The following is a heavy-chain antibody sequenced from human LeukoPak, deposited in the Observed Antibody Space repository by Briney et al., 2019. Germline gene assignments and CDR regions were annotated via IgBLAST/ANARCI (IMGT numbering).Heavy chain of an antibody. Sequence: GSLRLSCAASGFTVSRNYINWVRQAPGKGLEWVSAISGSGGSTYYADSVKGRFTISRDNSKNTLYLQMNSLRAEDTAVYYCAKELTPGVYYYYYYGMDVWGQGTTVTVSS. J-gene: IGHJ6*02. CDR2: ISGSGGST. D-gene: IGHD3-10*01. CDR3: AKELTPGVYYYYYYGMDV. V-gene: IGHV3-23*01. CDR1: GFTVSRNY.